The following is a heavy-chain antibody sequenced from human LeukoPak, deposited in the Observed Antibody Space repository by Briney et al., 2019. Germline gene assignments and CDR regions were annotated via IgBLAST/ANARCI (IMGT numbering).Heavy chain of an antibody. CDR3: ARLILTGSLDV. J-gene: IGHJ6*04. Sequence: SETLSLTCTVSGGSISSYYWSWIRQPPGKGLEWIGYIYYSGSTNYNPSLKSRVTISVDTSKNQFSLKLSSVTAADTAVYYCARLILTGSLDVWGKGTTVTVSS. CDR2: IYYSGST. V-gene: IGHV4-59*08. D-gene: IGHD3-9*01. CDR1: GGSISSYY.